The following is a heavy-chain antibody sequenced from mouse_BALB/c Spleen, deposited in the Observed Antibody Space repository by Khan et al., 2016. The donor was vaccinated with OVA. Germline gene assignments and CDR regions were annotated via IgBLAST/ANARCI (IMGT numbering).Heavy chain of an antibody. V-gene: IGHV1-26*01. J-gene: IGHJ3*01. Sequence: QQQQSGPDLVKPGASVKISCKASGYSFTLYYMTWVRQSHGKSLEWIGRVNPKTGGTDYNQDFKGKAILTVDKSSNTAYMDLRSLTSEDSAVDYCARGYDFFAYWGQGTLVTVSA. D-gene: IGHD2-14*01. CDR1: GYSFTLYY. CDR2: VNPKTGGT. CDR3: ARGYDFFAY.